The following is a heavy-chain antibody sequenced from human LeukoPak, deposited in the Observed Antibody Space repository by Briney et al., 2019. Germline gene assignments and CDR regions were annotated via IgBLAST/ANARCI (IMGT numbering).Heavy chain of an antibody. CDR2: IYHSGST. V-gene: IGHV4-38-2*01. Sequence: YXXXXIRQPPGXXXEWIGSIYHSGSTYYDQSLKSRVTISVETSKKEFCLKVSAVTAADTAVYYCXXXXXXXXXXXXXXXXXXXXXDVWGKXTXVTVSS. CDR3: XXXXXXXXXXXXXXXXXXXXXDV. CDR1: YX. J-gene: IGHJ6*03.